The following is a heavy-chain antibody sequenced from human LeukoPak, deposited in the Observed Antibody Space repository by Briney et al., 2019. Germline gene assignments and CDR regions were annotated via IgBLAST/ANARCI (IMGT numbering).Heavy chain of an antibody. V-gene: IGHV3-74*01. CDR3: ARGGSDTAMAHDY. Sequence: GGSLRLSCAASGFTFSNHWMHWVRQAPGQGLMWVSRINRGGSSTDYADSVKPRFTISRDDAKSTLFLQVNSLRAEDTAVYFCARGGSDTAMAHDYWGQGTLVTVSS. CDR1: GFTFSNHW. CDR2: INRGGSST. D-gene: IGHD5-18*01. J-gene: IGHJ4*02.